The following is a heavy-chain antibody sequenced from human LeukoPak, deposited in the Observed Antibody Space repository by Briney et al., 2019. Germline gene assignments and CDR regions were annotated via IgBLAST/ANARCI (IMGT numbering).Heavy chain of an antibody. V-gene: IGHV4-61*01. CDR2: IYYSGST. D-gene: IGHD6-19*01. J-gene: IGHJ4*02. CDR1: GGSVSSGSYY. CDR3: ARGTAVAGIDY. Sequence: SETLSLTCTVSGGSVSSGSYYWSWIRQPPGTGLEWIGYIYYSGSTNYNPSLKSRVTISVDTSKNQFSLKLSSVTAADTAVYYCARGTAVAGIDYWGQGTLVTVSS.